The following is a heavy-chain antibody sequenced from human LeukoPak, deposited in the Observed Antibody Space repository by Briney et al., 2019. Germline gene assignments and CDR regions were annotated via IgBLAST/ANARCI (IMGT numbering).Heavy chain of an antibody. J-gene: IGHJ4*02. CDR3: ARGRSLGYSGSYHDY. CDR1: GFTFSSYA. V-gene: IGHV3-48*04. CDR2: ISSSGSTI. Sequence: GGSLRLSCAASGFTFSSYAMHWVRQAPGKGLEWVSYISSSGSTIYYADSVKGRFTISRDNAKNSLYLQMNSLRAEDTAVYYCARGRSLGYSGSYHDYWGQGTLVTVSS. D-gene: IGHD1-26*01.